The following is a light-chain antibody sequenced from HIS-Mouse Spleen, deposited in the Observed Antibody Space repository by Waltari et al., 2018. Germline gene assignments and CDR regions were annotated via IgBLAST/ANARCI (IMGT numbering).Light chain of an antibody. CDR2: KAS. Sequence: DIQMTQSPSTLSASVGDRVTITCRASQSISSWLAWYQKKPGKAPKLLIYKASSLESGVPSRFSGSGSGTEFTLTISSLQPDDFATYYCQQSGTFGQGTKVEIK. CDR3: QQSGT. V-gene: IGKV1-5*03. J-gene: IGKJ1*01. CDR1: QSISSW.